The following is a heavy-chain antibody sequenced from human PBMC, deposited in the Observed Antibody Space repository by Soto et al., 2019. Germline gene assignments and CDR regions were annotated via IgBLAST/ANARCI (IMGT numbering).Heavy chain of an antibody. V-gene: IGHV4-30-2*01. CDR1: GASITFGGYS. J-gene: IGHJ4*02. CDR3: DRGGGSDSFDY. CDR2: INHLETT. D-gene: IGHD1-26*01. Sequence: SETLSLTCTVSGASITFGGYSWSWIRQTPGKGLEWIGYINHLETTFYNPSFESRLTLSIDRAKNQFSLKLPSMSAADRAVYFLDRGGGSDSFDYWGQGILVTVSS.